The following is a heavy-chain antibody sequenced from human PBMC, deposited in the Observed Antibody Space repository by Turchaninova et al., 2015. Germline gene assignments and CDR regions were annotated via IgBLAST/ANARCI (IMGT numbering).Heavy chain of an antibody. Sequence: QVHLVQSGAEVKKPGASVKVSCKASGYSFTSYVIRWVRQAPGQVFWCVGWISGYIGNTKHSQKFHVRGTRITDASTSTACMELRSLSSDETAVYYCARYDYDRVTGYPHDFDYWGQGTLVTVSS. D-gene: IGHD3-9*01. J-gene: IGHJ4*02. CDR1: GYSFTSYV. CDR2: ISGYIGNT. CDR3: ARYDYDRVTGYPHDFDY. V-gene: IGHV1-18*04.